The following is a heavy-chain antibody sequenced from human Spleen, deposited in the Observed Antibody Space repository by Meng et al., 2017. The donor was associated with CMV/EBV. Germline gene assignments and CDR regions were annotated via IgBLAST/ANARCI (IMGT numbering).Heavy chain of an antibody. Sequence: GESLKISCAASDFSFNRYAMHWVRQAPGKGLEWVALISYDGSNEYYADSVKGRFTISRDNSKTTLYLQMNSLRAEDTAVYYCAKDQGWGYCGSTNCPMSGGFDYWGQGILVTVSS. V-gene: IGHV3-30*04. CDR1: DFSFNRYA. D-gene: IGHD2-2*01. CDR3: AKDQGWGYCGSTNCPMSGGFDY. CDR2: ISYDGSNE. J-gene: IGHJ4*02.